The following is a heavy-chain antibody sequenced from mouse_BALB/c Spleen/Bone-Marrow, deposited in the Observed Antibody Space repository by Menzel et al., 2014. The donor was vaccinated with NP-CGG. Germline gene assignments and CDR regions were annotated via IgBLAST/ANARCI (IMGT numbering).Heavy chain of an antibody. CDR3: ASYRYGWYFDV. V-gene: IGHV14-3*02. CDR2: IDPANGNT. Sequence: VQLQQSGAELVKPGASVKLSCTASGFNIKDNYMHWVKQRPEQGLEWIGRIDPANGNTKYDPKFQGKATITADTSSNTAYLQLSSLTSEDTAVYYCASYRYGWYFDVWGAGTTVTVSS. J-gene: IGHJ1*01. D-gene: IGHD2-14*01. CDR1: GFNIKDNY.